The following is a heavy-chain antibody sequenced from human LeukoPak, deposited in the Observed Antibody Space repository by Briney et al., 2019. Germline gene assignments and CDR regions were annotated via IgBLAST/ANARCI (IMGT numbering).Heavy chain of an antibody. CDR1: GDTVSTNSAA. Sequence: SQTLSLTCAISGDTVSTNSAAWNWIRQSPSRGLEWLGRTYYRSKWYYDYAVSLKSRMTIYSDTSKNQVSLQLNSVTPEDTALYYCTRERLNYFGPWGQGTLVTVSS. CDR3: TRERLNYFGP. D-gene: IGHD5-24*01. V-gene: IGHV6-1*01. J-gene: IGHJ5*02. CDR2: TYYRSKWYY.